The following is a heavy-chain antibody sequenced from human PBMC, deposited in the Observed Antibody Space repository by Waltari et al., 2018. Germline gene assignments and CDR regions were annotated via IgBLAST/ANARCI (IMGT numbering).Heavy chain of an antibody. Sequence: QVQLVQSGAEVKKPGASVKVSCKASGYTFTSYDINWVRQAPGQGLEWMGRINPNSGGTNYAQKFQGRVTMTRDTSISTAYMELSRLRSDDTAVYYCATSRTTVTTLVPDAFDIWGQGTMVTVSS. V-gene: IGHV1-2*06. CDR1: GYTFTSYD. CDR2: INPNSGGT. J-gene: IGHJ3*02. CDR3: ATSRTTVTTLVPDAFDI. D-gene: IGHD4-17*01.